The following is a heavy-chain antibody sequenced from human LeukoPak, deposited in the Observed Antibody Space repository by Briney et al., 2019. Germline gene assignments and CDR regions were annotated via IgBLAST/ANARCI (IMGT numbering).Heavy chain of an antibody. V-gene: IGHV3-21*01. CDR1: GFTFSSFS. CDR3: ARGAGDYGGNPEYGMDV. J-gene: IGHJ6*02. D-gene: IGHD4-23*01. Sequence: GGSLRLSCAASGFTFSSFSMNWVRQAPGKGLEWVSSISSSSSFIYYADSVKGRFTISRDNAKNSLYLQMSSLRAEDTAVYYCARGAGDYGGNPEYGMDVWGQGTTVTVSS. CDR2: ISSSSSFI.